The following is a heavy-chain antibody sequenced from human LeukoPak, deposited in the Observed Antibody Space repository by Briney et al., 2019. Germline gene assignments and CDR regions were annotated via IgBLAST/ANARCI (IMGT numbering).Heavy chain of an antibody. Sequence: ASVKVSCKASGCTFTGYYMHWVRQAPGQGLEWMGWINPNSGGTNYAQKFQGRVTMTRDTSISTAYMELSRLRSDDTAVYYCARDIPSPDSSGYYSVNWFDPWGQGTLVTVSS. CDR3: ARDIPSPDSSGYYSVNWFDP. CDR2: INPNSGGT. J-gene: IGHJ5*02. CDR1: GCTFTGYY. V-gene: IGHV1-2*02. D-gene: IGHD3-22*01.